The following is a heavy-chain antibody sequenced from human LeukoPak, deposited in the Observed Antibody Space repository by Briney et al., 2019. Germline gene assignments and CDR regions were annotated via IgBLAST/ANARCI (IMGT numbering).Heavy chain of an antibody. V-gene: IGHV4-59*12. CDR2: IYYSGST. D-gene: IGHD2-21*01. Sequence: SETLSLTCTVSGGSISSYYWSWLRQPPGKGLEWMGYIYYSGSTKYNPSLKSRVTISLATSKNQFSLKLSSVTAADTADYYCALAGALDYAFYIWGPLTTVTVSS. CDR3: ALAGALDYAFYI. CDR1: GGSISSYY. J-gene: IGHJ3*02.